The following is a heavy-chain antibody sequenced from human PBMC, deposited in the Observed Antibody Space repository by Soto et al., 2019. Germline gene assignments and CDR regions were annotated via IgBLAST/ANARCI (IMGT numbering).Heavy chain of an antibody. V-gene: IGHV4-59*08. CDR3: AIQSSLSAVVD. D-gene: IGHD6-13*01. J-gene: IGHJ4*02. CDR2: IYYTGST. Sequence: QVQLQESGPGLVKTSETLSLTCTVSGYSISGYSWSWIRQPPGKGLEWIVYIYYTGSTNYSPSLMSRVTISVDTSKNQFSLELSSVTAADTAVYYCAIQSSLSAVVDWGQRTLVTVSS. CDR1: GYSISGYS.